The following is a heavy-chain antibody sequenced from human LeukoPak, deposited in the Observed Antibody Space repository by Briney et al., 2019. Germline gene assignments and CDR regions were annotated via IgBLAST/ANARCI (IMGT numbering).Heavy chain of an antibody. V-gene: IGHV4-38-2*02. Sequence: PSETLSLTCTVSGYSISSGYYWGWIRQPPGKGLEWIGSIYHSGSTYYNPSLKSRVTISVDTSKNQFSLKLSSVTAADTAVYYCARASRTGLGIGSFDYWGQGTLVTVSS. CDR1: GYSISSGYY. CDR3: ARASRTGLGIGSFDY. D-gene: IGHD7-27*01. CDR2: IYHSGST. J-gene: IGHJ4*02.